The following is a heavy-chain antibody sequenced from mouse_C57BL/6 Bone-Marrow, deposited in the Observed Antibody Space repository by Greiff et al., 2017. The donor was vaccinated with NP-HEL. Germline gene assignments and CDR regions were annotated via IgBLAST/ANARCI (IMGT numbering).Heavy chain of an antibody. V-gene: IGHV1-9*01. CDR2: ILPGSGST. D-gene: IGHD1-1*01. Sequence: QVQLQQSGAELVKPGASVKLSCKATGYTFTGYWIEWVKQRPGQGLEWIGEILPGSGSTNYNEKIKGKATITADTSSNTAYMQHSSLTTEDSTISYYANPHFYDSSKYYANDYWGQGTAVTVSS. CDR1: GYTFTGYW. CDR3: ANPHFYDSSKYYANDY. J-gene: IGHJ4*01.